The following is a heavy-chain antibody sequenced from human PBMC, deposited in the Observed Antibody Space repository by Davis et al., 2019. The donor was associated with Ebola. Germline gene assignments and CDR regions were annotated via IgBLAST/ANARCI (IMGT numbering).Heavy chain of an antibody. CDR2: INHSGST. V-gene: IGHV4-34*01. J-gene: IGHJ6*02. CDR1: GGSFTDYY. D-gene: IGHD2-2*01. CDR3: ARGKPLGHIVLLPATSNYGMDV. Sequence: MPSETLSLTCAVYGGSFTDYYWNWIRQFPGKGLEWIGEINHSGSTNYNPSLKSRVTVSIDTSKNQFSLKLNSVTAADTAVYYRARGKPLGHIVLLPATSNYGMDVWGQGTTVTVSS.